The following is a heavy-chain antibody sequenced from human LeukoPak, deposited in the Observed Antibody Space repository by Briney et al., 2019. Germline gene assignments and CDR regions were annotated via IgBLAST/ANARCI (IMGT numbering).Heavy chain of an antibody. Sequence: PGGSLRLSCAASGFTFSSYGMHWVRQAPGKGLEWVAVISYDGSNKYYADSVKGRFTISRDNSKNTLYLQMNSLRAEDTAVYYCAGPSGFDYWGQGTLVTVPS. J-gene: IGHJ4*02. V-gene: IGHV3-30*03. CDR1: GFTFSSYG. CDR2: ISYDGSNK. CDR3: AGPSGFDY. D-gene: IGHD3-10*01.